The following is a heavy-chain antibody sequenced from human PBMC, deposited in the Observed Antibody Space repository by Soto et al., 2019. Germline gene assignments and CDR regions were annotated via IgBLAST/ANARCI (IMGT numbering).Heavy chain of an antibody. Sequence: GGSLRLSCAASGFRFSTYALSWVRHAPGKGLEWVSAISGRGDSTFYADSVRGRFTISRDNSKNTLYLQMNGPRAEDTAIYYCAKTARGSNYWSREYWCQGTQVTVSS. CDR3: AKTARGSNYWSREY. CDR2: ISGRGDST. CDR1: GFRFSTYA. V-gene: IGHV3-23*01. D-gene: IGHD1-26*01. J-gene: IGHJ4*02.